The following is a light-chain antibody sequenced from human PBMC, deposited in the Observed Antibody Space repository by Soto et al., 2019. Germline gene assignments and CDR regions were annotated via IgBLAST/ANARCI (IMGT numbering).Light chain of an antibody. J-gene: IGKJ4*01. Sequence: EIVLTQSPGTLSLSPGERATLSCRASQSVSNSYLAWYQQKPGQAPRLLIYGASSRATGIPDRFSGSGSGTDFTLTISRLEPEDFAVYDCQQYGSSPLTFGGGTKVEIK. CDR1: QSVSNSY. CDR3: QQYGSSPLT. CDR2: GAS. V-gene: IGKV3-20*01.